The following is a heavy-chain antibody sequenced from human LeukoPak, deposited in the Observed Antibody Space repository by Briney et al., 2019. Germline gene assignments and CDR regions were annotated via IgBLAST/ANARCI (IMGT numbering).Heavy chain of an antibody. CDR3: VKDLYYDNSGYYSGAFDY. D-gene: IGHD3-22*01. J-gene: IGHJ4*02. CDR2: INSNGGRT. CDR1: GFTFNKYA. V-gene: IGHV3-64D*06. Sequence: GGSLRLSCSASGFTFNKYAMHWVRQAPGKGLEYVSAINSNGGRTYYADSVKGRFTISIDNSKNTLFLQMSSLRVEDTAVYYCVKDLYYDNSGYYSGAFDYWGQGTLVTVSS.